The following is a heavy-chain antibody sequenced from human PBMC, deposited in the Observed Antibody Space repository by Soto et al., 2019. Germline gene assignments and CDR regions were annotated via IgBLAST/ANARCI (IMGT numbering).Heavy chain of an antibody. D-gene: IGHD6-19*01. V-gene: IGHV4-4*02. CDR2: IYHSGST. Sequence: SETLSLTCAVSSGSISSSNWWSWVRQPPGKGLEWIGEIYHSGSTNYNPSLKSRVTISVDKSKNQFSLKLSSVTAADTAVYYCARALSSGAYYFDYWGQGTLVTVSS. J-gene: IGHJ4*02. CDR1: SGSISSSNW. CDR3: ARALSSGAYYFDY.